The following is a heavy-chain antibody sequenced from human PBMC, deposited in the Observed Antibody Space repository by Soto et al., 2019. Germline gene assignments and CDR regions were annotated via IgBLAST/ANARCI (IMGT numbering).Heavy chain of an antibody. CDR1: GFTVSSNY. D-gene: IGHD3-22*01. CDR3: ARRGAYYDSSGYYFHKDY. CDR2: IYSGGST. V-gene: IGHV3-66*04. Sequence: EVQLVESGGGLVQPGGSLRLSCAASGFTVSSNYMSWVRQAPGKGLEWVSVIYSGGSTYYADSVKGRFTISRDNSKNTLYLQMSSRRAEDTAVYYCARRGAYYDSSGYYFHKDYWGQGTLVTVSS. J-gene: IGHJ4*02.